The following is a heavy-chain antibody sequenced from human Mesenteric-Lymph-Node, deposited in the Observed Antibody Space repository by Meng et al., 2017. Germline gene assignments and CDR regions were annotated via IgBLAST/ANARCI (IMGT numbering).Heavy chain of an antibody. V-gene: IGHV1-2*06. CDR2: INTYSGGT. CDR3: ARDQEMASIWH. CDR1: GYTFTDYF. D-gene: IGHD5-24*01. J-gene: IGHJ4*02. Sequence: ASVQVSCKASGYTFTDYFSHWVRLAPGPRLEWIGRINTYSGGTDYAQKFKGRVTMTRATSINTASMDLNSLTSDDTAVYYCARDQEMASIWHWGQGTQVTVSS.